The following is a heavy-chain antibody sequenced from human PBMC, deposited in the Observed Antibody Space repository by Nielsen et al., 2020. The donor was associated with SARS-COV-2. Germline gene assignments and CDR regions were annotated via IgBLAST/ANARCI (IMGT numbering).Heavy chain of an antibody. J-gene: IGHJ3*01. CDR1: GFTFTNYA. D-gene: IGHD3-16*01. Sequence: GESLKISCAASGFTFTNYAMNWVRQVPGKGLVWVSRINADRSSTSYADYVKGRFTISRDNAKNTLYLQMNSLRAEDTAVYYCASASAHVWGQGTMVTVSS. CDR2: INADRSST. CDR3: ASASAHV. V-gene: IGHV3-74*01.